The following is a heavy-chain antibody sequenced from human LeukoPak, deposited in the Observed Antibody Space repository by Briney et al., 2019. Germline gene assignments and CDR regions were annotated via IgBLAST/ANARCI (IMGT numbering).Heavy chain of an antibody. V-gene: IGHV3-9*01. CDR3: AKDFDSSSWPTFDY. D-gene: IGHD6-13*01. CDR1: GFTFDDYA. CDR2: ISWNSGSI. J-gene: IGHJ4*02. Sequence: GGSLRLSCAASGFTFDDYAMHWVRQAPGKGLEWVSGISWNSGSIGYADSVKGRFTISRDNAKNSLYLQMNSLRAEDTAVYYCAKDFDSSSWPTFDYWGQGTLVTVSS.